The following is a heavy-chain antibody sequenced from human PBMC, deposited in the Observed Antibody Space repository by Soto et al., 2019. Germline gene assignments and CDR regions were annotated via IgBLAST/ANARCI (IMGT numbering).Heavy chain of an antibody. CDR1: GYTFTIYA. CDR2: ITAGNGNT. D-gene: IGHD2-2*02. Sequence: QVQLVQSGSEVKKPGASVKVSCKASGYTFTIYAMPWVRQAPGQRLEWMGWITAGNGNTKYSQKLQGRVTITGDTAASTAYMALSRLTSEDTAVYYCASSITVTAAIGYWGPGTLVTVSS. CDR3: ASSITVTAAIGY. V-gene: IGHV1-3*01. J-gene: IGHJ4*02.